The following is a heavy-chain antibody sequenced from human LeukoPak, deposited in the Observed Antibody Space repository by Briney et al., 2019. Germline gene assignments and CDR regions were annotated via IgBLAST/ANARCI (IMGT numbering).Heavy chain of an antibody. CDR1: GFTFSTYA. CDR3: AKDPTSGSYEFDY. D-gene: IGHD1-26*01. J-gene: IGHJ4*02. Sequence: GGSLRLSCAASGFTFSTYAMGWVRQAPGKGLEWVSTISSSGGSTYYAASVKGRFTISRDNSKNTLYLQMSSLRADDAAVYYCAKDPTSGSYEFDYWGQGTLVTVSS. CDR2: ISSSGGST. V-gene: IGHV3-23*01.